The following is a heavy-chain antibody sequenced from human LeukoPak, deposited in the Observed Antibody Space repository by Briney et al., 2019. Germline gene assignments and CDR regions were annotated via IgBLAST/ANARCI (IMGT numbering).Heavy chain of an antibody. V-gene: IGHV4-59*01. Sequence: SETLSLTCIVSGGSIRTYYWSLIRQPPGKGLEWIGYISYSGSTNYNPSLKSRVTISVDTFKNQFSLKLSSVTAADTAVYYCARVHEGSSGWYRVIDYWGQGTLVTVSS. D-gene: IGHD6-19*01. J-gene: IGHJ4*02. CDR3: ARVHEGSSGWYRVIDY. CDR1: GGSIRTYY. CDR2: ISYSGST.